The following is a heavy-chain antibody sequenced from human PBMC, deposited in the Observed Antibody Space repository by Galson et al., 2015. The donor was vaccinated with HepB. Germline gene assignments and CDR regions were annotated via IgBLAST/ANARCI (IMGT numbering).Heavy chain of an antibody. V-gene: IGHV1-18*01. J-gene: IGHJ5*01. CDR1: GYTFISYG. CDR3: ARDLLRDFWSGYHFDSYWFDS. Sequence: SVKVSCKASGYTFISYGISCVRQAPGLGLEWMGWISPYNGNTNYAQKFQGRVPMTTDTATSTAYMELRSLRSDDTAVYYCARDLLRDFWSGYHFDSYWFDSWGQGTLVTVSS. CDR2: ISPYNGNT. D-gene: IGHD3-3*01.